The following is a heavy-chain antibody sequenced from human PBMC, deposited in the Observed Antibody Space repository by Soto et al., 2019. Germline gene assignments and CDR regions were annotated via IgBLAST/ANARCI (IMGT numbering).Heavy chain of an antibody. J-gene: IGHJ6*03. CDR3: AKNSGSGSYGPYYFYYMDV. CDR1: GFTFSSYG. Sequence: GGSLRLSCAGSGFTFSSYGMSWVRQAPGKGLEWVSAITGSGDSTYYADSVKGRFTISRDISKNTLYLQMNSLRAEDTAVYFCAKNSGSGSYGPYYFYYMDVWGKGTTVTVSS. D-gene: IGHD3-10*01. V-gene: IGHV3-23*01. CDR2: ITGSGDST.